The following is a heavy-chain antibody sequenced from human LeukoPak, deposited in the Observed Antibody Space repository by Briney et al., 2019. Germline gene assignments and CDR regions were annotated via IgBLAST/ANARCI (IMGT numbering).Heavy chain of an antibody. J-gene: IGHJ4*02. CDR1: GFTFSSYS. D-gene: IGHD3-10*01. CDR3: ARDLAYGSGSYRDYFDY. Sequence: GGSLRLSCAASGFTFSSYSMNWVRQAPGKGLEWVSYISSSSSTIYYADSVKGRFTISRDNAKNSLYLQMNSLRAEDTAVYYCARDLAYGSGSYRDYFDYWGQGTLVTVSS. CDR2: ISSSSSTI. V-gene: IGHV3-48*04.